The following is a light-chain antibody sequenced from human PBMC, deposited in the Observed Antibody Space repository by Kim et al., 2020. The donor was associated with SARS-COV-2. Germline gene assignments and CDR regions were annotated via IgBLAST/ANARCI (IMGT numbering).Light chain of an antibody. J-gene: IGKJ2*01. CDR2: GAS. CDR3: QQYGSSPPYT. V-gene: IGKV3-20*01. CDR1: QSVSSSY. Sequence: SPGERATLSCRASQSVSSSYLAWYQQKPGQAPRLLIYGASSRATGIPDRFSGSGSGTHFTLNISRLEPEDFAVYYCQQYGSSPPYTFGQGTKLEI.